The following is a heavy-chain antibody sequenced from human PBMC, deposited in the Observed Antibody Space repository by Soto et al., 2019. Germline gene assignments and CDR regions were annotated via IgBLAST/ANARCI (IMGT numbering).Heavy chain of an antibody. V-gene: IGHV1-18*01. D-gene: IGHD6-19*01. Sequence: ASVKVSCKASGYTFTSYGISWVRQAPGQGLEWMGWINTNNGNTNYAQKLQGRVTMTTDTSTSTAYMEVRSLRSDDTAVYYCARDGFTSGWYVHWGQGTLVTVSS. CDR2: INTNNGNT. CDR3: ARDGFTSGWYVH. J-gene: IGHJ5*02. CDR1: GYTFTSYG.